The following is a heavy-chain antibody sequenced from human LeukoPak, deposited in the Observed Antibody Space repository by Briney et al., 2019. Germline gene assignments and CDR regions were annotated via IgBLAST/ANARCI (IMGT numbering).Heavy chain of an antibody. D-gene: IGHD6-6*01. V-gene: IGHV4-31*03. CDR2: VDYSGTI. CDR3: ARGRQARIPYFDS. CDR1: GGSISSGSHF. J-gene: IGHJ4*02. Sequence: SETLSLTCSVFGGSISSGSHFWSWIRQLPGKGLEWLGYVDYSGTIYYNSSLESRLTLSVDTSNNQFSLDLRSMTAADTAVYYCARGRQARIPYFDSWGQGALVAVSS.